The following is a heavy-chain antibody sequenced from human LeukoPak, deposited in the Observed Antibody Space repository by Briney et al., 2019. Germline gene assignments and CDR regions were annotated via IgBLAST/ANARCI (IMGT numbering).Heavy chain of an antibody. J-gene: IGHJ4*02. D-gene: IGHD3-3*01. CDR2: IYSGGST. CDR3: ARRGVWSGSPLVFDY. Sequence: GGSLRLSCAASGFTVSSNYMSWVRQAPGKGLEWVSVIYSGGSTYYADSVKGRFTISRDNSKNTLYLQMNSLRAEDTAVYYCARRGVWSGSPLVFDYWGQGTLVTVSS. CDR1: GFTVSSNY. V-gene: IGHV3-66*02.